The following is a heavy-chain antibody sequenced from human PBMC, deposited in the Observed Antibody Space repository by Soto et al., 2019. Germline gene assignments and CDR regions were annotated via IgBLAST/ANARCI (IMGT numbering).Heavy chain of an antibody. Sequence: SETLSLTCTVSGGSISSGGYYWSWIRQHPGKGLEWIGYIYYSGSTYYNPSLKSRVTISVDTSKNQFSLKLSSVTAADTAVYYCARDXPIDDFWSGYGYYGMDVWGQGTTVTVSS. CDR3: ARDXPIDDFWSGYGYYGMDV. CDR1: GGSISSGGYY. CDR2: IYYSGST. D-gene: IGHD3-3*01. V-gene: IGHV4-31*03. J-gene: IGHJ6*02.